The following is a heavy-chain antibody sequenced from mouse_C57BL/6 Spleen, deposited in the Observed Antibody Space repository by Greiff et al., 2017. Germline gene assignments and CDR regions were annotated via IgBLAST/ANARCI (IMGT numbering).Heavy chain of an antibody. CDR1: GYSITSGYY. CDR2: ISYDGSN. V-gene: IGHV3-6*01. Sequence: EVKVEESGPGLVKPSQSLSLTCSVTGYSITSGYYWNWIRQFPGNKLEWMGYISYDGSNNYNPSLKNRISITRDTSKNQFFLKLNSVTTEDTATYYCARGVHYYGSSYWYFDVWGTGTTVTVSS. D-gene: IGHD1-1*01. CDR3: ARGVHYYGSSYWYFDV. J-gene: IGHJ1*03.